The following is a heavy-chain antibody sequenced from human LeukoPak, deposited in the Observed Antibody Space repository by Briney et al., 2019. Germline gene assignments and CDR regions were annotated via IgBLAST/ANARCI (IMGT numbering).Heavy chain of an antibody. CDR2: INPNSGVT. Sequence: ASVKVSCKASGYTFTGYYMHWMRQAPGQGLEWMGWINPNSGVTNYAQKFQGRVTMTRDTSTTTAYMELSRLGSDDTAVYYCARGGVYGNWFDPWGQGTLVTVSS. D-gene: IGHD2-8*01. CDR1: GYTFTGYY. V-gene: IGHV1-2*02. CDR3: ARGGVYGNWFDP. J-gene: IGHJ5*02.